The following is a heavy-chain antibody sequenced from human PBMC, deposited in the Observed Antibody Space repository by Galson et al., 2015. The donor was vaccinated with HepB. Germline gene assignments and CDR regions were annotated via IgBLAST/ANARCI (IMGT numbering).Heavy chain of an antibody. V-gene: IGHV3-66*01. CDR1: GFTVSSNY. CDR3: AREVTGGYPVY. J-gene: IGHJ4*02. CDR2: IYSGGST. Sequence: SLRLSCAASGFTVSSNYMSWVRQAPGKGLEWVSVIYSGGSTYYADSVKGRFTISRDNSKNTLYLQMNSLRAEDTAVYYCAREVTGGYPVYWGQGTLVTVSS. D-gene: IGHD2-8*02.